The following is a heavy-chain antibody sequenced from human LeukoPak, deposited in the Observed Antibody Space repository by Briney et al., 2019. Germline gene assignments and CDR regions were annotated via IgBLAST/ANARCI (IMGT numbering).Heavy chain of an antibody. V-gene: IGHV3-7*01. J-gene: IGHJ4*02. Sequence: GGSLRLSCAASGFPFSGYWMDWVRQAPGKGMGWVANIKQDGSEKYYAASVRGRFTISRDNAKNSLYLQMNILRAEDTAVYYCSRSLDYLGQGALVTVSS. CDR2: IKQDGSEK. CDR1: GFPFSGYW. CDR3: SRSLDY.